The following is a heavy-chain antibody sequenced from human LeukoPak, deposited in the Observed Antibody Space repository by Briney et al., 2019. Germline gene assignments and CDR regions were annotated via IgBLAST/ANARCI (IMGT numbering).Heavy chain of an antibody. J-gene: IGHJ1*01. D-gene: IGHD6-19*01. V-gene: IGHV4-39*01. Sequence: SETLSLTCTVSGGSISSSSYYWGWIRQPPGKGLEWIGSIYYSGSTYYNPSLKSRVTISVDTSKNQFSLKLSSVTAADTAVYYCASHGRAVAGPKYFQHWGQGTLVTVSS. CDR1: GGSISSSSYY. CDR2: IYYSGST. CDR3: ASHGRAVAGPKYFQH.